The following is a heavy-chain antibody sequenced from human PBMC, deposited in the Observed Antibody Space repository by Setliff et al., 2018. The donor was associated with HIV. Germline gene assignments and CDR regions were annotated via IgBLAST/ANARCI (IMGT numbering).Heavy chain of an antibody. CDR1: GGSISSSNW. CDR2: IYHSGST. Sequence: SETLSLTCAVSGGSISSSNWWSWVRQPPGKVLEWIGEIYHSGSTKYNPSLKSRVTITADPSKNKFSLNFSSVTAAETAVYYCARVGYHGSGRYSFDYWGQGTLVTVSS. D-gene: IGHD3-10*01. J-gene: IGHJ4*02. V-gene: IGHV4-4*02. CDR3: ARVGYHGSGRYSFDY.